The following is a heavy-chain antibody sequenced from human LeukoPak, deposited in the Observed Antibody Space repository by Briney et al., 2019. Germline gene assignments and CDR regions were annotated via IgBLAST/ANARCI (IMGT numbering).Heavy chain of an antibody. CDR1: GGSISSSSYY. Sequence: SETLSLTCTVSGGSISSSSYYWGRIRQPPGKGLEWIGSIYYSGSTYYNPSLKSRVTISVDTSKNQFSLKLSSVTAADTAVYYCASAAQTLGYCSGGSCYSSRPFDYLGQGTLVSVSS. CDR3: ASAAQTLGYCSGGSCYSSRPFDY. CDR2: IYYSGST. D-gene: IGHD2-15*01. V-gene: IGHV4-39*01. J-gene: IGHJ4*02.